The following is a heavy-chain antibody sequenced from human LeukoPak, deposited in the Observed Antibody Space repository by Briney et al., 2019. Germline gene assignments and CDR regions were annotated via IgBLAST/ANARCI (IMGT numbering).Heavy chain of an antibody. V-gene: IGHV4-34*01. CDR2: INHSGGT. Sequence: PSETLSLTCAVYGGSFSGYYWSWIRQPPGKGLEWIGEINHSGGTNYNPSLKSRVTISVDTSKNQFSLKLSSVTAADTAVYYCARFSSSWFLDAFDIWGQGTMVTVSS. D-gene: IGHD6-13*01. J-gene: IGHJ3*02. CDR1: GGSFSGYY. CDR3: ARFSSSWFLDAFDI.